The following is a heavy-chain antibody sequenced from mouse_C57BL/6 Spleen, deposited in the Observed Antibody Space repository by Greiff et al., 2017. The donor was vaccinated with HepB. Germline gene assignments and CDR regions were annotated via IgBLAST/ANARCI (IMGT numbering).Heavy chain of an antibody. J-gene: IGHJ2*01. Sequence: QVQLKQSGAELARPGASVKLSCKASGYTFTSYGISWVKQRTGQGLEWIGEIYPRSGNTYYNEKFKGKATLTADKSSSTAYMELRSLTSEDSAVYFCARRDSAWYFDYWGQGTTLTVSS. D-gene: IGHD1-2*01. V-gene: IGHV1-81*01. CDR3: ARRDSAWYFDY. CDR1: GYTFTSYG. CDR2: IYPRSGNT.